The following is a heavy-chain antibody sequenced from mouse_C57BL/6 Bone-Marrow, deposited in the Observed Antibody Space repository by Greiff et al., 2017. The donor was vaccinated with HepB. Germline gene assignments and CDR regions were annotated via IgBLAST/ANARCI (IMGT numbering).Heavy chain of an antibody. J-gene: IGHJ3*01. V-gene: IGHV5-4*01. CDR3: AREGDDPFAY. CDR2: ISDGGSYT. CDR1: GFTFSSYA. Sequence: EVQRVESGGGLVKPGGSLKLSCAASGFTFSSYAMSWVRQTPEKRLEWVATISDGGSYTYYPDNVKGRFTISRDNAKNNLYLQMSHLKSEDTAMYYCAREGDDPFAYWGQGTLVAVSA.